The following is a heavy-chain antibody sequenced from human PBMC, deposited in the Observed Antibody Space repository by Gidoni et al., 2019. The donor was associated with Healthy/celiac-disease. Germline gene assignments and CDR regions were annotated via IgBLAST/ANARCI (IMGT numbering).Heavy chain of an antibody. J-gene: IGHJ6*02. CDR3: AKESYEDYGDYPYYYYGMDV. CDR1: GFTFSSYA. D-gene: IGHD4-17*01. CDR2: ISGSGGST. Sequence: EVQLLESGGGLVQPGGSLRLSCAASGFTFSSYAMSWVRQAPGQGLEWVSAISGSGGSTYYADSVKGRFTISRDNSKNTLYLQMNSLRAEDTAVYYCAKESYEDYGDYPYYYYGMDVWGQGTTVTVSS. V-gene: IGHV3-23*01.